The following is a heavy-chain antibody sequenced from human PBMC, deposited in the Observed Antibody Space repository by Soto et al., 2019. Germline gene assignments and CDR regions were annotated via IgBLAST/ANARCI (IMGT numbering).Heavy chain of an antibody. Sequence: ASVKVSCKASGYTFTSYGISWVRQAPGQGLEWMGWISAYNGNTNYAQKLQGRVTITTDTSTSTAYMELRSLRSDDTAVYYCARRPFGAVPAYFDYWGQGTLVTVSS. CDR3: ARRPFGAVPAYFDY. D-gene: IGHD3-3*01. V-gene: IGHV1-18*01. J-gene: IGHJ4*02. CDR2: ISAYNGNT. CDR1: GYTFTSYG.